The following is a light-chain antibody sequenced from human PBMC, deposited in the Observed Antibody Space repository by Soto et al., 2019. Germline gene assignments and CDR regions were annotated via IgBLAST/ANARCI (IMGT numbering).Light chain of an antibody. J-gene: IGKJ3*01. CDR3: QKCDYLPI. Sequence: DIQMTQSPSSLSASVGDRVTITCQASHDITSYLNWYQHKPGKAPKILIYDASILEAGVPSRFSGSGSGTDFTFTISSLQPEDVATYYCQKCDYLPIFGPGTTVDLK. CDR2: DAS. CDR1: HDITSY. V-gene: IGKV1-33*01.